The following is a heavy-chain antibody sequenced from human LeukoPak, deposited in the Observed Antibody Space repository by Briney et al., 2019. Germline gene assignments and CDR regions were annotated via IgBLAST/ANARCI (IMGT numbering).Heavy chain of an antibody. J-gene: IGHJ1*01. CDR3: AKDPEYGASFPEYFQH. Sequence: PGGSLRLSCAASGFTFNNYAMSWVRQAPGKGLEWVSTVSGSGIRTYYADSVKGRFTISRDNSKNTLYLQMNSLRAEDTALYYCAKDPEYGASFPEYFQHWGQGTLVTVSS. D-gene: IGHD4/OR15-4a*01. CDR2: VSGSGIRT. CDR1: GFTFNNYA. V-gene: IGHV3-23*01.